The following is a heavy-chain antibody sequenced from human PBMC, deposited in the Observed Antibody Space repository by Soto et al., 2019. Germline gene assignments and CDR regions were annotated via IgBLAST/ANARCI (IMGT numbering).Heavy chain of an antibody. V-gene: IGHV4-59*01. D-gene: IGHD3-22*01. CDR3: VGEDSSVYKFFDY. CDR1: GGSISGYY. Sequence: PSETLSLTCTVSGGSISGYYWSWIRQPPGKGLEWIGYIYYSGSTSYNPSLKSRLTISVDTSKNQFSLRLTSVTAADTAVYYCVGEDSSVYKFFDYWGQGTLVTVSS. J-gene: IGHJ4*02. CDR2: IYYSGST.